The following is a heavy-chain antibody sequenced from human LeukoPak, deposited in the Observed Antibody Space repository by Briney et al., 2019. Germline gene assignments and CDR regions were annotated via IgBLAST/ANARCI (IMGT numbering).Heavy chain of an antibody. CDR3: AKARVGAGDIDI. Sequence: PGGSLRLSCAASGFTFSSYAMHWVRQAPGKGLEWVAVISYDGSNKYYADSVKGRFTISRDNSKNTLYLQMNSLRAEDTAVYYCAKARVGAGDIDIWGQGTMVTVSS. J-gene: IGHJ3*02. D-gene: IGHD1-26*01. V-gene: IGHV3-30-3*01. CDR2: ISYDGSNK. CDR1: GFTFSSYA.